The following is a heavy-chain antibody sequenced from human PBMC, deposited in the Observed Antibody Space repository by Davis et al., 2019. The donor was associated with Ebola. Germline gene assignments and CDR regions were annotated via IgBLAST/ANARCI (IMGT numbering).Heavy chain of an antibody. D-gene: IGHD1-26*01. Sequence: GGSLRLSCVASGFDFSGHAMNWVRQAPGKGLEWVSAISGSGGSTYYADSVKGRFTISRDNSKNTLYLQMNSLRAEDTAVYYCAKELVGTTPIIIQHWGQGTLVTVSS. CDR3: AKELVGTTPIIIQH. CDR2: ISGSGGST. CDR1: GFDFSGHA. V-gene: IGHV3-23*01. J-gene: IGHJ1*01.